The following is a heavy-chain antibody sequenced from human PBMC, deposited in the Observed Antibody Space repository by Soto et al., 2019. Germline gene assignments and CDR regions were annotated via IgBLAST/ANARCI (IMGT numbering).Heavy chain of an antibody. J-gene: IGHJ1*01. CDR3: ARAGFTPLEMATTF. V-gene: IGHV1-2*02. Sequence: GASVKVSCKASGYTFTGYYMHWMRQAPGQGLEWMGWINANSGGTKYEQKFQGRVTMTRDTSISTAYMELTRLTSDDTAIYYCARAGFTPLEMATTFWGQCILVTDSS. CDR1: GYTFTGYY. D-gene: IGHD1-1*01. CDR2: INANSGGT.